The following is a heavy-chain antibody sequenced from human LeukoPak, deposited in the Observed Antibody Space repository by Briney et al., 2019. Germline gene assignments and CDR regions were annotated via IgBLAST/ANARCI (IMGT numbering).Heavy chain of an antibody. V-gene: IGHV3-23*01. CDR3: AKDVGYNSGWFGFDY. Sequence: GGSLRLSCAASGFTFSNYAMSWVRQAPGKGLEWVSGISGSGGRTYNADSVKGHFTISRDNSKKTLYLQMNSLRAEDTAVYYCAKDVGYNSGWFGFDYWGQGTLVTVSS. J-gene: IGHJ4*02. CDR1: GFTFSNYA. CDR2: ISGSGGRT. D-gene: IGHD6-19*01.